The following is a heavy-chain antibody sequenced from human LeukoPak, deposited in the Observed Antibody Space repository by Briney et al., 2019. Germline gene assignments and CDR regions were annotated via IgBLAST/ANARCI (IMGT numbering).Heavy chain of an antibody. CDR3: ARDSFGSGSDPDF. V-gene: IGHV3-33*01. D-gene: IGHD3-10*01. Sequence: PGGSLRLSCAASGFAFNTYAMHWVRHDPGQGLEWVALIWHDGSHKFYSNSVRGQFTISRDNSKNALSLQMNNLRPEDTAVYYCARDSFGSGSDPDFWGQGTLVTVSS. CDR2: IWHDGSHK. J-gene: IGHJ4*02. CDR1: GFAFNTYA.